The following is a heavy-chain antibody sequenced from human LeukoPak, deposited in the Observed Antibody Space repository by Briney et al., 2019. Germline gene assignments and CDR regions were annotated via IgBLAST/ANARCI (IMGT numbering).Heavy chain of an antibody. CDR2: INYSGNT. CDR3: AKVNYYGSGSYHTPFDP. D-gene: IGHD3-10*01. Sequence: SETLSLTCGVSGYAISSGYYWGWIRQPPGKGLQCIGIINYSGNTYYNPSLKSRVTISVDTSKNQYPLRLSSVTASDTAVYYCAKVNYYGSGSYHTPFDPWGQGTLVTV. V-gene: IGHV4-38-2*01. CDR1: GYAISSGYY. J-gene: IGHJ5*02.